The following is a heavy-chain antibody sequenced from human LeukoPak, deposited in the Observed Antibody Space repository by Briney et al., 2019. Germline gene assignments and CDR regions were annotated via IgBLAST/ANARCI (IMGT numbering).Heavy chain of an antibody. CDR2: ISGNGDNT. V-gene: IGHV3-23*01. CDR1: GFTFSRYS. J-gene: IGHJ4*02. CDR3: ANYLSYGPIG. D-gene: IGHD3-10*01. Sequence: PGGSLRLSCAASGFTFSRYSMNWVRQAPGKGLEWVSLISGNGDNTYYADSVKGRFTISRDISKNTLFLQMNSLRAEDTAVYYCANYLSYGPIGWGQGTLVIVSS.